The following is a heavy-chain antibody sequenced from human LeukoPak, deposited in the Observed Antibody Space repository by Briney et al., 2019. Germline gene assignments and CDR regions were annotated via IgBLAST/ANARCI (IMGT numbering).Heavy chain of an antibody. V-gene: IGHV3-66*01. CDR1: GFTVSSNY. CDR2: IYSGGNT. D-gene: IGHD6-19*01. Sequence: PGGSLRLSCAVSGFTVSSNYMNWVRQAPGKGPEWVSIIYSGGNTYYADSVKGRFTISRDISKNTLYLLMNSLRVEDTAMYYCARDDITVGGPDFDFWGQGTLVTVSS. CDR3: ARDDITVGGPDFDF. J-gene: IGHJ4*02.